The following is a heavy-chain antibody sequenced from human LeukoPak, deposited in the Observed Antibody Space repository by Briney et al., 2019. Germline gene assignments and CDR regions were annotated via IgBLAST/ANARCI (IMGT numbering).Heavy chain of an antibody. J-gene: IGHJ4*02. CDR1: GGSVSTNY. D-gene: IGHD6-25*01. Sequence: SETLSLTSTVSGGSVSTNYWTWIRQPPGKGLEWIGNIYYSGSTNYNPSLKSRVTISVDTSKNQFSLNLSSVTAADTAVYYCARGRTMQRYWGQGTLVTVSS. CDR3: ARGRTMQRY. V-gene: IGHV4-59*02. CDR2: IYYSGST.